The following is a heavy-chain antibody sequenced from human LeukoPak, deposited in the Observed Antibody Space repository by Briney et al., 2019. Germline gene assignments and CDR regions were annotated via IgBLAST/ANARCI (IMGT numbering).Heavy chain of an antibody. V-gene: IGHV4-31*01. Sequence: SETLSLTRTLSCVSVCIGGVYSRWARQHPGDGVGGRVFIYYTGITPYNPSPNSHVTISADTYKNKFSLKLSSLTAADTAVYYCARDDYGGDSGANAFDIRGQGTMVTVSS. CDR1: CVSVCIGGVY. J-gene: IGHJ3*02. CDR3: ARDDYGGDSGANAFDI. CDR2: IYYTGIT. D-gene: IGHD4-23*01.